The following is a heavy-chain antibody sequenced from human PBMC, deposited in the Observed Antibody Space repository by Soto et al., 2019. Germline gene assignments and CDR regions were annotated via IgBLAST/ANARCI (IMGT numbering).Heavy chain of an antibody. CDR1: GGSISSGGYY. D-gene: IGHD4-17*01. Sequence: SETLSLTCTVSGGSISSGGYYWSWIRQHPGKGLEWIGYIYYSGSTYYNPSLKSRVTISVDTSKNQFSLKLSSVTAADTAVYNCATSGTTVTTVSFDYWGQGTLVTVSS. J-gene: IGHJ4*02. V-gene: IGHV4-31*03. CDR3: ATSGTTVTTVSFDY. CDR2: IYYSGST.